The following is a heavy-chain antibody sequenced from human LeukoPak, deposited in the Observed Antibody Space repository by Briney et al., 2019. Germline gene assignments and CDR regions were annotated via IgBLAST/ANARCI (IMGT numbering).Heavy chain of an antibody. D-gene: IGHD3-10*01. Sequence: GGSLRLSCAASGFTFSSSVVSWVRQTPGKGLEWVSAIHGDITKTYYADSVKGRFTISRDNSKNTVYLQMNSLRVEDTAVYYCARESSAGLIFIDFWGQGTLVTVSS. CDR2: IHGDITKT. CDR1: GFTFSSSV. V-gene: IGHV3-23*01. J-gene: IGHJ4*02. CDR3: ARESSAGLIFIDF.